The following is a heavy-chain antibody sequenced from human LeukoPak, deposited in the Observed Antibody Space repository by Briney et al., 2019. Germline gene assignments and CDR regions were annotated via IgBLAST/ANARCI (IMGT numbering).Heavy chain of an antibody. V-gene: IGHV1-69*02. CDR3: ASLTPTKGY. Sequence: SVKVSCKASGGPLSSYPFNWVRQAPGQGLEWMGRIIPVVDLINYAQRFQGRVTMTADKSTNTAYMELSSLKSDDTAVYYCASLTPTKGYLGQGTLVTVSS. CDR2: IIPVVDLI. CDR1: GGPLSSYP. D-gene: IGHD4-23*01. J-gene: IGHJ4*02.